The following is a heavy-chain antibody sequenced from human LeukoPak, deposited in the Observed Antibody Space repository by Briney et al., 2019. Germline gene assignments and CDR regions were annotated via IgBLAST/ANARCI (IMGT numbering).Heavy chain of an antibody. CDR3: SRESTVIDAFDI. CDR2: ISTNGGST. D-gene: IGHD4-11*01. J-gene: IGHJ3*02. V-gene: IGHV3-64*01. CDR1: GFSFRKCA. Sequence: PGGSLRLSCAASGFSFRKCAMHWVRQAPGKGLESVSGISTNGGSTYHANSVKDRFTISRDNSKNTLYLQMGSLRTEDMAVYYCSRESTVIDAFDIWGQGTMVTVSS.